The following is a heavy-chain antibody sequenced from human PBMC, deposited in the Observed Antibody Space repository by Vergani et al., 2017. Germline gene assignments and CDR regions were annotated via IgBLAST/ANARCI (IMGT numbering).Heavy chain of an antibody. CDR2: INNNGGGT. J-gene: IGHJ3*01. V-gene: IGHV3-23*01. CDR3: AKVCGSTSCAYGGGAFDV. Sequence: QLLESGGGLIQPGGSLRLSCAASGFTFNSYAMTWVRQAPGKGLEWVSGINNNGGGTYYADSVKGRFTISRDNSKNTLYLQMTDLGAEDTATYYCAKVCGSTSCAYGGGAFDVWGHGTMVTVSS. CDR1: GFTFNSYA. D-gene: IGHD2-2*01.